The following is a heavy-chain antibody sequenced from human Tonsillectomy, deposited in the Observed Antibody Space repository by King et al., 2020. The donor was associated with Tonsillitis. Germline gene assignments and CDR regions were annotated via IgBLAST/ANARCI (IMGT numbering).Heavy chain of an antibody. CDR3: ARGVPLDY. CDR2: INPGGGST. V-gene: IGHV1-46*03. Sequence: VQLVESGAEVKRPGASVKVSCKASGYTFTTYSIYWLRQAPGQGLEWMGIINPGGGSTTYAQKFQGRVTLTRDTSTSTLYMELSSLSSEDTAVYYCARGVPLDYWGQGTLVTVSS. J-gene: IGHJ4*02. CDR1: GYTFTTYS.